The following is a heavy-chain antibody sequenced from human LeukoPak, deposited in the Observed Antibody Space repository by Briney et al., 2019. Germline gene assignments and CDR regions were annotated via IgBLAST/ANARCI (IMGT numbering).Heavy chain of an antibody. CDR1: GGTFSSYA. V-gene: IGHV1-69*04. CDR2: IIPILGIA. CDR3: AREYDSSGYYIVDY. Sequence: SVKVSCKASGGTFSSYAISWVRQAPGQGLEGMGRIIPILGIANYAQKFQGRVTITADKSTSTAYMELSSLRSEDTAVYYCAREYDSSGYYIVDYWGQGTLVTVSS. J-gene: IGHJ4*02. D-gene: IGHD3-22*01.